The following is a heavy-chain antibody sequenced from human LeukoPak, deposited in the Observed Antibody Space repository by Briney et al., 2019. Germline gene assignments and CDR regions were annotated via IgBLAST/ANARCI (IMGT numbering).Heavy chain of an antibody. J-gene: IGHJ3*02. CDR3: ATYYYDSSGYYDAFDI. D-gene: IGHD3-22*01. V-gene: IGHV3-53*01. CDR1: GFTVNSNY. Sequence: PGGSLRLSCAASGFTVNSNYMSWVRQAPGKGLEWVSVIYSGGSTYYADSVKGRFTISRDNSKNTLYLQMNSLRAEDTAVYYCATYYYDSSGYYDAFDIWGQGTMVTVSS. CDR2: IYSGGST.